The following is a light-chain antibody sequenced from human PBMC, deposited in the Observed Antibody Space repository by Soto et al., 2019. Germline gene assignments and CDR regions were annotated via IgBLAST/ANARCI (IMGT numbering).Light chain of an antibody. Sequence: EIVMTQSPATLSVSPGERATLSCRASQSVSNNLAWYQKKPGQAPRLLIYGASTRATGIPARFSGSGSGTEFTLTISSLQSEDFAFYYCQQYNNWWTIGQGTRVDIK. V-gene: IGKV3-15*01. J-gene: IGKJ1*01. CDR2: GAS. CDR3: QQYNNWWT. CDR1: QSVSNN.